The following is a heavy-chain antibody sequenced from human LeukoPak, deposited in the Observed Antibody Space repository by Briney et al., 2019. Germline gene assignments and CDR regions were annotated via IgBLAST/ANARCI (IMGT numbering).Heavy chain of an antibody. Sequence: HPGGSLRLSCAASGFTFSGHWMYWLRQAPGKGLAWVSRINGDGSATNYAGSMKGRFTISRDNARNIVYLQMNSLREDDTAVYYCARDLNWGQVDYWGQGTLVTVYS. D-gene: IGHD7-27*01. CDR2: INGDGSAT. V-gene: IGHV3-74*01. J-gene: IGHJ4*02. CDR1: GFTFSGHW. CDR3: ARDLNWGQVDY.